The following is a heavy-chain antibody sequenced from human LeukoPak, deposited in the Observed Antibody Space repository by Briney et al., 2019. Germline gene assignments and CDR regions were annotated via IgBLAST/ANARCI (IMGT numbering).Heavy chain of an antibody. CDR1: GFTFSSNG. Sequence: PGRSLRLSCAASGFTFSSNGMHWVRQAPGKGLEWVAVIWYDGSNKYYADSVKGRFTISRDNSKNTLYLQMNSLRAEDTAVYYCAKDSVYYDSSPGYWGQGTLVTVSS. V-gene: IGHV3-33*06. J-gene: IGHJ4*02. CDR2: IWYDGSNK. CDR3: AKDSVYYDSSPGY. D-gene: IGHD3-22*01.